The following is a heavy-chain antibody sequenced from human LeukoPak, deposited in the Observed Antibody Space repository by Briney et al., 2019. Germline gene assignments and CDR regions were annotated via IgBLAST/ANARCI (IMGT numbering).Heavy chain of an antibody. CDR1: GYTFTGYW. V-gene: IGHV1-46*01. CDR2: ISPSGGST. CDR3: ARDPGDYYGSGSYSWSWNYYYYYMDV. J-gene: IGHJ6*03. Sequence: PEASVKVSCKASGYTFTGYWMHWVRQAPGQGPEWMGVISPSGGSTIYAQKFKGRVTLTRDMSTSTDYLELSSLRSEDTAVYYCARDPGDYYGSGSYSWSWNYYYYYMDVWGKGTTVTISS. D-gene: IGHD3-10*01.